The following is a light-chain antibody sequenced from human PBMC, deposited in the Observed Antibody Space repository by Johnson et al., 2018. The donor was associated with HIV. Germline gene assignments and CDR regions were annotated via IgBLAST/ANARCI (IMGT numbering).Light chain of an antibody. V-gene: IGLV1-51*02. Sequence: QPVLTQPPSVSAAPGQKVTISCSGSSSNIGNKYVSWYQQLPGTATKLLIYENNKRPSGIPDRFSGSKSGTSATLGITGLQTGDEADYYCGTWDSSLSAFYAFGTVTKVTVL. CDR3: GTWDSSLSAFYA. CDR2: ENN. J-gene: IGLJ1*01. CDR1: SSNIGNKY.